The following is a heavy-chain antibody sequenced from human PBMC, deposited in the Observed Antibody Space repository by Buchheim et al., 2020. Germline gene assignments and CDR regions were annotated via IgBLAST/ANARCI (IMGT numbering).Heavy chain of an antibody. CDR3: ARDYNFWSGYLAY. J-gene: IGHJ4*02. CDR2: IKQDGSEK. D-gene: IGHD3-3*01. V-gene: IGHV3-7*01. Sequence: EVQLVESGGGLVQPGGSLRLSCAASGFTFSSYWMTWVRQAPGKGLEWVANIKQDGSEKHYVDSVKGRFTISSDNAKNALYLQMNSLRAEDTAVYYCARDYNFWSGYLAYWGQGTL. CDR1: GFTFSSYW.